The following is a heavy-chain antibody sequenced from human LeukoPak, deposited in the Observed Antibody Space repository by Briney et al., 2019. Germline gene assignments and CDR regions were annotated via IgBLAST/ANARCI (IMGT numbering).Heavy chain of an antibody. V-gene: IGHV4-34*01. J-gene: IGHJ6*02. CDR2: INHSGST. CDR3: ARDSPLTDIVVVPAASTLYYYYGMDV. CDR1: GGSFSGYY. D-gene: IGHD2-2*01. Sequence: PSETLSLTCAVYGGSFSGYYWSWIRQPPGKGLEWIGEINHSGSTNYNPSLKSRVTMSVDTSKNQFPLKLSSVTAADTAVYYCARDSPLTDIVVVPAASTLYYYYGMDVWGQGTTVTVSS.